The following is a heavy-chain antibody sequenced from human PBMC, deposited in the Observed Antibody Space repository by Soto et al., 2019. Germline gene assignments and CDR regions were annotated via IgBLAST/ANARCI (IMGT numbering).Heavy chain of an antibody. D-gene: IGHD3-22*01. CDR3: ASTYHSSGYLDY. CDR1: GGSISSDY. V-gene: IGHV4-59*12. CDR2: IYYSGST. J-gene: IGHJ4*02. Sequence: SETLSLTCTVSGGSISSDYWSWIRQPPGKGLEWIGYIYYSGSTNYNPSLKSRVTISVDTSKNQFSLKLSSVTAADTAVYYCASTYHSSGYLDYWGQGTLVTVSS.